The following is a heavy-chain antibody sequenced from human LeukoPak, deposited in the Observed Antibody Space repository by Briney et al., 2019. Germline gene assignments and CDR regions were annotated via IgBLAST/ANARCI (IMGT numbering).Heavy chain of an antibody. V-gene: IGHV3-48*04. CDR2: ISSNSRTI. CDR3: ARERRQWQPFDI. Sequence: SGGSLRLSCAASGFTFSSYSMNWVRQAPGKGLEWVSYISSNSRTIHYADSVKGRFTISRNNAGNSLYLQMNSLRAEDTAVYYCARERRQWQPFDIWGQGTTVTVSS. D-gene: IGHD6-19*01. CDR1: GFTFSSYS. J-gene: IGHJ3*02.